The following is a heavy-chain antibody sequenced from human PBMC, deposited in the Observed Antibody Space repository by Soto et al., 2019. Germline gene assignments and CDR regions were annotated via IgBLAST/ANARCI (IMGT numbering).Heavy chain of an antibody. Sequence: GASVKVSCKASGGTFSSYTISWVRQAPGQGLEWMGRIIPILGIANYAQKFQGRVTITADKSTSTAYMELSSLRSEDTAVYYCARERVGFVRRYFDWLSLGFFDYWGQGTLVTVSS. D-gene: IGHD3-9*01. CDR2: IIPILGIA. CDR3: ARERVGFVRRYFDWLSLGFFDY. CDR1: GGTFSSYT. J-gene: IGHJ4*02. V-gene: IGHV1-69*04.